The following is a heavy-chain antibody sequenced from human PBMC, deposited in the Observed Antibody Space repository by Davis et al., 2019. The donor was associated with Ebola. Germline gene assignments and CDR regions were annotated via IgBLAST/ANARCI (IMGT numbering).Heavy chain of an antibody. D-gene: IGHD2-21*02. Sequence: GESLKISCKGSGYSFTSYWIGWVRQMPGKGLEWMGIIYPGDSDTRYSPSFQGQVTISADKSISTAYLQWSSLKASDTAMYYCARTYCGGDCSGWGSNWFDPWGQGTLVTVSS. CDR2: IYPGDSDT. J-gene: IGHJ5*02. V-gene: IGHV5-51*01. CDR1: GYSFTSYW. CDR3: ARTYCGGDCSGWGSNWFDP.